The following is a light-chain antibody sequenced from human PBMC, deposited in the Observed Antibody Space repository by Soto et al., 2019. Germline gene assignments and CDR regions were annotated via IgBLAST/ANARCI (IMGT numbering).Light chain of an antibody. CDR2: WAS. V-gene: IGKV4-1*01. CDR1: QSVSYSSNSKNY. J-gene: IGKJ4*01. Sequence: DIVMTQSPDSLAVSLGERATINCKSSQSVSYSSNSKNYLAWYQRKPGQPPKLLIYWASTRESGGPDRFSGSGSGTDFTLTISSLQAEDVAVYYCQQYYSIPLTFGGGTKVEIK. CDR3: QQYYSIPLT.